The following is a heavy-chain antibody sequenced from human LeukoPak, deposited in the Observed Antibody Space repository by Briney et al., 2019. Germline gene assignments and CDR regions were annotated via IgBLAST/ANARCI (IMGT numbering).Heavy chain of an antibody. J-gene: IGHJ6*04. D-gene: IGHD6-19*01. CDR1: GYTFTSYY. Sequence: ASVKVSCKASGYTFTSYYMHWVRQAPGQGLEWMGIINPSGGSTSYAQKFQGRVTMTRDTSTSTVYMELNSLRSEDTAVYYCARADSSGGNYYYYGMDVWGKGTTVTVSS. CDR2: INPSGGST. CDR3: ARADSSGGNYYYYGMDV. V-gene: IGHV1-46*01.